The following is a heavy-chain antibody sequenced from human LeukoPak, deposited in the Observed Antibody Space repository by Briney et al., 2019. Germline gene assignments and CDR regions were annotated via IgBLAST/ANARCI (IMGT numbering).Heavy chain of an antibody. CDR1: GFTFSSYG. CDR3: AKDISYCSSTSCYTRPRHFDY. D-gene: IGHD2-2*02. V-gene: IGHV3-30*02. Sequence: PGGSLRLSCAASGFTFSSYGMHWVRQAPGKGLEWVAFIRYDGSNKYYADSVKGRFTISRDNSKNTLYLQMNSLRAEDTAVYYCAKDISYCSSTSCYTRPRHFDYWGQGTLVTVSS. CDR2: IRYDGSNK. J-gene: IGHJ4*02.